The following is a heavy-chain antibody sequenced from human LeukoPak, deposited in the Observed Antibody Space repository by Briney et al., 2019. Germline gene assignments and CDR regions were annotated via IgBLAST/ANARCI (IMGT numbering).Heavy chain of an antibody. CDR2: LSGTGATT. CDR3: AGYNCSSTTCYTGGFDY. V-gene: IGHV3-23*01. J-gene: IGHJ4*02. D-gene: IGHD2-2*02. CDR1: GFTFTNYA. Sequence: GGSLRLSCAASGFTFTNYAMIWVRQAPGKGLEWVSALSGTGATTYYADSVKGRFTISRDNSKNTLYLQMNSLRAEDTAVYYCAGYNCSSTTCYTGGFDYWGQGTLVTVSS.